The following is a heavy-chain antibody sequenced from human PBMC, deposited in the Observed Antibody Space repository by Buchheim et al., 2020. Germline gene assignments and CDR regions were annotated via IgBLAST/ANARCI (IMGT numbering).Heavy chain of an antibody. D-gene: IGHD3-3*01. CDR1: GFSLSTSRVA. CDR2: IYGHDDK. CDR3: AHRGSYFGVVISFDY. V-gene: IGHV2-5*01. Sequence: QTTLKESGPTLVKPRQTLTLTCTFSGFSLSTSRVAVGWFRQPPGKALEWLALIYGHDDKRYSSSLNNRLTITKDTSKNQVVLTMTNVDPVDTATYYCAHRGSYFGVVISFDYWGQGTL. J-gene: IGHJ4*02.